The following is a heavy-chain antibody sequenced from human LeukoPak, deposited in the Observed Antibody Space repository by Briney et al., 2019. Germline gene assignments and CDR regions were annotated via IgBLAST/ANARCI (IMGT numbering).Heavy chain of an antibody. J-gene: IGHJ4*02. V-gene: IGHV3-66*01. Sequence: GGSLRLSCAASGFTVTTNYMTWVRQAPGKGLEWVSIIYSGGYTDYADSVKGRFTISRDNSKNTLDLQMNRLRAEDTAVYYCARRLEYSGSKGVFDYWGQGTLVTVSS. CDR2: IYSGGYT. CDR3: ARRLEYSGSKGVFDY. CDR1: GFTVTTNY. D-gene: IGHD1-26*01.